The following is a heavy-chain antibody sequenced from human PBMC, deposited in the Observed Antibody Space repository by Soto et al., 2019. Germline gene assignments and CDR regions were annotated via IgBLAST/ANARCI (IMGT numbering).Heavy chain of an antibody. CDR1: GGSISSWY. D-gene: IGHD1-26*01. Sequence: SETLSLTCTVSGGSISSWYLSWIRQPPGKGLEWIGYIYYSGSTNYNPSLKSRVTISVDTSRNQFSLKLSSVTAADTAVYYCARRYGSAIDYWGQGTLVTSPQ. J-gene: IGHJ4*02. CDR3: ARRYGSAIDY. V-gene: IGHV4-59*08. CDR2: IYYSGST.